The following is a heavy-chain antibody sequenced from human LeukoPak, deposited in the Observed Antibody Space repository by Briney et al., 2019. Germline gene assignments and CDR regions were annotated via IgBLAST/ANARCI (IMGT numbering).Heavy chain of an antibody. J-gene: IGHJ4*02. CDR3: ARDSSDYGDYFLSY. CDR1: GFTFSSYG. CDR2: ISYDGSNK. V-gene: IGHV3-30*03. Sequence: GGSLRLSCAASGFTFSSYGMHWVRQAPGKGLEWVAVISYDGSNKYYADSVKGRFTISRDNSKNTLYLQMNSLRAEDTAVYYCARDSSDYGDYFLSYWGQGTLVTVSS. D-gene: IGHD4-17*01.